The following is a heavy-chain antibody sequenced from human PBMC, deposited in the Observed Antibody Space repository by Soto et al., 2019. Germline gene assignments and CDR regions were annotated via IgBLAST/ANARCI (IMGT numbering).Heavy chain of an antibody. J-gene: IGHJ5*02. Sequence: PSETLFLTCTVSGGSISSSSYYWGWIRQPPGKGLEWIGSIYYSGSTYYNPSLKSRVTISVDTSKNQLSLKLSSVTAADTAVYYCASWPNYDILTGYEHWFDPWGQGTLVTVSS. CDR2: IYYSGST. CDR1: GGSISSSSYY. CDR3: ASWPNYDILTGYEHWFDP. V-gene: IGHV4-39*01. D-gene: IGHD3-9*01.